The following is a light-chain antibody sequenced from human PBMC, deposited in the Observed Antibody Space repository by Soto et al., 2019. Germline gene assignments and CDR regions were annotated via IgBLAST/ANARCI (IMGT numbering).Light chain of an antibody. CDR2: WAS. Sequence: DIVMTQSPDSLAVSLGERATINCKSSQSILYSSDNKNYLLWYQQKPGQPPKLLMYWASTRESGVPDRFSGSGSGTDFTLTISSLQAEAVAVYYCQQYYNTPYTFGQGTKLEIK. CDR3: QQYYNTPYT. J-gene: IGKJ2*01. V-gene: IGKV4-1*01. CDR1: QSILYSSDNKNY.